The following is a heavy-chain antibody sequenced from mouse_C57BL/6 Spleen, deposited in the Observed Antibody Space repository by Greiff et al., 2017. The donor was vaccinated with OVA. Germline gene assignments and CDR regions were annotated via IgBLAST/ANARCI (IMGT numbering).Heavy chain of an antibody. V-gene: IGHV1-82*01. CDR3: ARSRDGYPWFAY. J-gene: IGHJ3*01. Sequence: QVQLQQSGPELVKPGASVKISCKASGYAFSSSWMNWVKQRPGKGLEWIGRIYPGDGDTNYNGKFKGKATLTADKSSSTAYMQLSSLTSEDSAVYVCARSRDGYPWFAYWGQGTLVTVSA. CDR1: GYAFSSSW. D-gene: IGHD2-3*01. CDR2: IYPGDGDT.